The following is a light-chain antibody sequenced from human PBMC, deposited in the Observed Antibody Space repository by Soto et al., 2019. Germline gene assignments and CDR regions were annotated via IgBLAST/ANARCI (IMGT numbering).Light chain of an antibody. CDR2: DAS. CDR3: QQYYNLPPI. J-gene: IGKJ3*01. CDR1: EDISDY. Sequence: DIQLPQSPSSLSASLGDRVTITCQASEDISDYLIWYQQIPGKAPKLLIYDASNLETGVPPRFSGTGSDTDFAVTISSLQPEDRATYYCQQYYNLPPIFSPGTKV. V-gene: IGKV1-33*01.